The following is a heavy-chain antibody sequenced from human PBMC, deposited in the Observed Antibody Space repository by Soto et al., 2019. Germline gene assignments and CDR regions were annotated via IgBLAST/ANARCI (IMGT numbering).Heavy chain of an antibody. V-gene: IGHV3-7*01. CDR1: GFPLSGYW. CDR3: ARLGATVDRYYGLDF. J-gene: IGHJ6*02. Sequence: EVQLVESGGGLVQPGGSLRLSCVVSGFPLSGYWMSWVRQAPGKGLEWVANIKQDESEKYYVVSVRGRFTISRDNAKSSLFLQMNSLGAEDTAVYYCARLGATVDRYYGLDFWGQGTTVTVSS. D-gene: IGHD1-26*01. CDR2: IKQDESEK.